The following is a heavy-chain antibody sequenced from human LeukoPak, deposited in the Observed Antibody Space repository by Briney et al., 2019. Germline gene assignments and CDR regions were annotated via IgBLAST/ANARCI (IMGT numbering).Heavy chain of an antibody. Sequence: ASVKVSCKASGYTFTGYYMHWVRQAPGQGLEWMGWINPNSGGTNYAQKFHGRVTMTRDTSISTAYMELSRLRSDDTAVYYCARVMSGSGSKYTDYWGQGTLVTVSS. CDR1: GYTFTGYY. CDR2: INPNSGGT. CDR3: ARVMSGSGSKYTDY. D-gene: IGHD3-10*01. V-gene: IGHV1-2*02. J-gene: IGHJ4*02.